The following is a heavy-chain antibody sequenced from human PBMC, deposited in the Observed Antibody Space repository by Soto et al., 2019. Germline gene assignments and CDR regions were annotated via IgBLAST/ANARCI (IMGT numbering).Heavy chain of an antibody. V-gene: IGHV3-74*01. CDR3: ARGSCSSTSCYGYYYYGMDV. CDR1: GFTFSSYW. Sequence: GESLKISCAASGFTFSSYWMHWVRQAPGKGLVWVSRINSDGSSTSYADSVKGRFTISRDNAKNTLYLQMNSLRAEDTAVYYCARGSCSSTSCYGYYYYGMDVWGQGTTVTVSS. J-gene: IGHJ6*02. CDR2: INSDGSST. D-gene: IGHD2-2*01.